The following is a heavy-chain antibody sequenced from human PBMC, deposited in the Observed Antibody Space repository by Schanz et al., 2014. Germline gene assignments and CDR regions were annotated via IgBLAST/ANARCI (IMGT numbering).Heavy chain of an antibody. V-gene: IGHV1-69*04. J-gene: IGHJ4*02. Sequence: QVQLVQSGAEVKKPGASVKVSCKASGYSFISHAIHWVRQAPGQRLEWMGRIIPILGIANYAQNFQGRVTITADKSTSTAYMELTSLRSEDTAVYYCARGYGDSPTDFWGQGTLVIVSS. CDR2: IIPILGIA. D-gene: IGHD4-17*01. CDR1: GYSFISHA. CDR3: ARGYGDSPTDF.